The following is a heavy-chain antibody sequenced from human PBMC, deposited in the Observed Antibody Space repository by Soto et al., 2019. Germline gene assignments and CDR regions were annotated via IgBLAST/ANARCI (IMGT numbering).Heavy chain of an antibody. J-gene: IGHJ3*02. D-gene: IGHD3-22*01. CDR3: PMDTSANPRGASDI. Sequence: AASVKVSCKGSGYTLTGYYMHWVREAAGQGLEWMGWSNPKKGGTNFPQNFRGWVTMTRGTSIRTAYMDLSRLRSDGTAVHFCPMDTSANPRGASDIWGQGTMVTVSS. CDR1: GYTLTGYY. CDR2: SNPKKGGT. V-gene: IGHV1-2*04.